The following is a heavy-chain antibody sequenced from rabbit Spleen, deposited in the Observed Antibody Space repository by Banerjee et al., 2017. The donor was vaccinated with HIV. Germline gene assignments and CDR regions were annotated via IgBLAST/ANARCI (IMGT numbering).Heavy chain of an antibody. CDR3: ARGSATMTMVITGYYLAL. CDR2: IYSSNGIT. J-gene: IGHJ4*01. CDR1: GFSFSSSYY. D-gene: IGHD2-1*01. V-gene: IGHV1S45*01. Sequence: QEQLKETGGGLVQPGGSLTLTCTASGFSFSSSYYMYWVRQAPGKGLEWIGCIYSSNGITWYASWAKGRFTISKTSSTTVTLQMTSLTAADTATYFCARGSATMTMVITGYYLALWGPGTLVTVS.